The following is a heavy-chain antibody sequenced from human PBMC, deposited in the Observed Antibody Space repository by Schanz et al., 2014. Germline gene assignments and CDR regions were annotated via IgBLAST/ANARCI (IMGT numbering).Heavy chain of an antibody. CDR1: GLTFSDYY. Sequence: QVQLVESGGGLVKPGGSLRLSCAASGLTFSDYYMSWIRQAPGKGLEWVSYISSSSSYTNYADSVKGRFTISRDNAKNSLNLQMNSLRTEDTAAYYCARGGSSGRDFTIYDKAVCGKWTTVNVSS. CDR3: ARGGSSGRDFTIYDKAV. CDR2: ISSSSSYT. J-gene: IGHJ6*03. V-gene: IGHV3-11*05. D-gene: IGHD5-12*01.